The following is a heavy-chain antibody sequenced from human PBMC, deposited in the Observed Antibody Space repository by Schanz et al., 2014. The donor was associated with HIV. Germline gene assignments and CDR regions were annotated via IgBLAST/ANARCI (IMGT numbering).Heavy chain of an antibody. D-gene: IGHD5-12*01. J-gene: IGHJ5*02. V-gene: IGHV1-18*01. CDR3: TRSRYELHWLDL. CDR1: GGSFSNYA. CDR2: ISGNNGNT. Sequence: QVQLVQSGAEVKKSGSSVKVSCKASGGSFSNYAIIWVRQAPGQGLEWMGGISGNNGNTNYAQKIQGRVTMTRDTSINTAYMELRRLTYDDTAVYFCTRSRYELHWLDLWGQGTLVTVSS.